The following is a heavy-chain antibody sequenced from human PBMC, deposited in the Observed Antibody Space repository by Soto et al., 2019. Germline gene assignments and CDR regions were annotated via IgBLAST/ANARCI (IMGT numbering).Heavy chain of an antibody. D-gene: IGHD6-19*01. CDR2: IYLSGST. CDR1: GGSISGSSYY. V-gene: IGHV4-39*01. CDR3: ARTLRYSSGPANWFDP. J-gene: IGHJ5*02. Sequence: QVQLQESGPGLVKPSETLSLTCTVSGGSISGSSYYWGWIRQPPGKGLEWIVNIYLSGSTEYNPSLKSRVTRSVDTSKNQSARKLSSVTAADTAVYYCARTLRYSSGPANWFDPWGQGVLVTVSS.